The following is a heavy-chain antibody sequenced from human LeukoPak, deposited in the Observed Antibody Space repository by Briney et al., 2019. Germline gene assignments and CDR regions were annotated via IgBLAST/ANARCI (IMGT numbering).Heavy chain of an antibody. CDR1: GFTFSSXX. V-gene: IGHV3-23*01. CDR3: ANNYDFWSGYQY. J-gene: IGHJ4*02. D-gene: IGHD3-3*01. Sequence: GGSLRLSXAASGFTFSSXXXXXXRQAPGKGXXXVXXXSXXGXXTYXXDSXXXXXTXXXDNSKNTLYLQMNSLRAEDTAVYYCANNYDFWSGYQYWGQGTLVTVSS. CDR2: XSXXGXXT.